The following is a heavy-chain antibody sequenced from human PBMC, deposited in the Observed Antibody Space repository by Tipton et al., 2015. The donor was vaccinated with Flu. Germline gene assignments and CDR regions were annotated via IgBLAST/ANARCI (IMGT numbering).Heavy chain of an antibody. CDR3: AKWRSSGYSYYYYGMDV. D-gene: IGHD3-22*01. CDR2: ISYDGSNK. CDR1: GFTFSSYG. V-gene: IGHV3-30*18. J-gene: IGHJ6*02. Sequence: SLRLSCAASGFTFSSYGMQWVRQAPGKGLEWVAVISYDGSNKYYADSVKGRFTISRDNSKNTLYLQMNSLRAEDTAVYYCAKWRSSGYSYYYYGMDVWGQGTTVTVSS.